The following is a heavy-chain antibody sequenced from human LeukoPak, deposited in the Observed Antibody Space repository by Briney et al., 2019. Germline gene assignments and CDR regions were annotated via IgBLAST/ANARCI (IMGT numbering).Heavy chain of an antibody. D-gene: IGHD3-22*01. Sequence: ASVKVSCKASGYTFTSYDINWVRQATGQGLEWMGWMNPNSGNTGYAQKFQGRVTMTRNTSISTAYMELSSLRSEDTAVYYCARYYYDSSGYYGMDVWGQGTTVTVSS. CDR2: MNPNSGNT. CDR1: GYTFTSYD. J-gene: IGHJ6*02. V-gene: IGHV1-8*01. CDR3: ARYYYDSSGYYGMDV.